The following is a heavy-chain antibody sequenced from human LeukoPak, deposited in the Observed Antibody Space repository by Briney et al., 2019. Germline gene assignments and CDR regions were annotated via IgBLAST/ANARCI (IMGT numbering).Heavy chain of an antibody. Sequence: ASVKVSCKASGYTFTSNYMHWVRQAPGQGLEWMGIINPSGGSTTYAQKFQGRVTMTRDTSTSTVYMELSSLRSEDTAVYYCAGDPRAATGTTKRGYYGMDVWGKGTTVTVSS. CDR3: AGDPRAATGTTKRGYYGMDV. CDR2: INPSGGST. CDR1: GYTFTSNY. D-gene: IGHD1-1*01. J-gene: IGHJ6*04. V-gene: IGHV1-46*01.